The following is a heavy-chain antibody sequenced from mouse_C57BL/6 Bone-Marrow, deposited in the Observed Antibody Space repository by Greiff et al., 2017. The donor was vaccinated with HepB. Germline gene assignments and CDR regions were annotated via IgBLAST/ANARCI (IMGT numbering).Heavy chain of an antibody. V-gene: IGHV1-55*01. D-gene: IGHD1-1*01. CDR1: GYTFTSYW. CDR3: ARERIYYYGSSPFAMDY. CDR2: IYPGSGST. Sequence: QVQLQQPGAELVKPGASVKMSCKASGYTFTSYWITWVKQRPGQGLEWIGDIYPGSGSTNYNEKFKSKATLTVDTSSSTAYMQLSSLTSEDSAVYYCARERIYYYGSSPFAMDYWGKGTSVTVSS. J-gene: IGHJ4*01.